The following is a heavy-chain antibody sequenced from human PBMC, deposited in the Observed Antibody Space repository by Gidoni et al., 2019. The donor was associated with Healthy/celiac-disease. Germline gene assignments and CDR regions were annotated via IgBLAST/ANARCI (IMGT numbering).Heavy chain of an antibody. D-gene: IGHD1-26*01. CDR1: GGSFSCYY. Sequence: QVQLQQWGAGLLKPSETLSLTCAVYGGSFSCYYWSWIRQPPGQGLEWIGAINHSGSTNYNPTLKSRVTISVDTSKNQFSLKLSSVTAADTAVYYCARGGGSSNEKDYWGQGTLVTVSS. CDR2: INHSGST. CDR3: ARGGGSSNEKDY. J-gene: IGHJ4*02. V-gene: IGHV4-34*01.